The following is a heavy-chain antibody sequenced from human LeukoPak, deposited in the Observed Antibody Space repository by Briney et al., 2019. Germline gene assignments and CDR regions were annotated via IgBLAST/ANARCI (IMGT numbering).Heavy chain of an antibody. CDR1: GYTFTGYY. Sequence: ASVKVSCKASGYTFTGYYMHWVRQVPGQGLEGMGWINPNSGGTNYAQKFQGRVTMTRDTSISTAYMELSRLRSDDTAVYYCARGILTGYSPQGPYYFNYWGQGTLVTVSS. V-gene: IGHV1-2*02. CDR3: ARGILTGYSPQGPYYFNY. J-gene: IGHJ4*02. D-gene: IGHD3-9*01. CDR2: INPNSGGT.